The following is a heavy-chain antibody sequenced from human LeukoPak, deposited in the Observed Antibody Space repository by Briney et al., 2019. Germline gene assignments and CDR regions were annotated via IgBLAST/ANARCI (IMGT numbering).Heavy chain of an antibody. CDR3: ARDHSGTYDNVLDY. CDR1: GFIFSLYG. V-gene: IGHV3-33*01. D-gene: IGHD3-10*01. Sequence: GGSLRLSCAASGFIFSLYGIHWVRQAPGKGLEWVAVIWYDGSNRYYADSLKGRLTISRDNSKNTLYLQMNSLRAEDTAVYYCARDHSGTYDNVLDYWGQGTLVTVSS. CDR2: IWYDGSNR. J-gene: IGHJ4*02.